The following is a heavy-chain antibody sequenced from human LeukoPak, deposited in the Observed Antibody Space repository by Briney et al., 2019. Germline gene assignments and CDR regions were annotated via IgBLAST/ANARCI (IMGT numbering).Heavy chain of an antibody. J-gene: IGHJ4*02. CDR3: AKDFPSQTYCTSTSCYPLDY. V-gene: IGHV3-48*01. D-gene: IGHD2-2*01. CDR2: ISSSSSTI. Sequence: GGSLRLSCAASGFTFSSYSMNWVRQAPGKGLEWVSYISSSSSTIYYADSVKGRFTISRDNSKDTLYLQMSSLRAEDTAVYYCAKDFPSQTYCTSTSCYPLDYWGQGTLVTVSS. CDR1: GFTFSSYS.